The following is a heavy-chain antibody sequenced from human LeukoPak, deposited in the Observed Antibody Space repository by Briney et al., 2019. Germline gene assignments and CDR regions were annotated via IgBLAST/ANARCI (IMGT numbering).Heavy chain of an antibody. V-gene: IGHV3-21*01. D-gene: IGHD5-12*01. CDR2: ISSSSSYI. CDR3: ARADSGYDSGY. J-gene: IGHJ4*02. Sequence: GGSLRLSCAASGFTFSSCSMNWVRQAPGKGLEWVSSISSSSSYIYYADSVKGRFTISRDNAKNSLYLQMNSLRAEDTAVYYCARADSGYDSGYWGQGTLVTVSS. CDR1: GFTFSSCS.